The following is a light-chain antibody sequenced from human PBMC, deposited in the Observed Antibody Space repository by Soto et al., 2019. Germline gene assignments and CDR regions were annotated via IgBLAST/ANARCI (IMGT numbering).Light chain of an antibody. J-gene: IGKJ2*01. V-gene: IGKV1-5*01. Sequence: DIQMTQSPSALSTSVGDRVIITCRASQSVSTFLAWYQQRPGKAPQLLVSAASRLQTGVPSGFSGSGSGTEFTLTINSLQPDDIGTYFCQQYSITPYTFGQGTKVDIK. CDR1: QSVSTF. CDR3: QQYSITPYT. CDR2: AAS.